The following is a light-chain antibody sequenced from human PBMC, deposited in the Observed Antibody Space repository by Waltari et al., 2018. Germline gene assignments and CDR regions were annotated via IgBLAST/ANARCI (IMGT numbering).Light chain of an antibody. CDR3: QSFDSSLNAVL. Sequence: QSVLTQPPSVSGAPGQRVTISCTGSSSNIGAGYDVHRYQKFPGTAPKLLIYHNSNRPSGVPDRFSGSKSGTSASLAITGLLAEDEADYYCQSFDSSLNAVLFGGGTKLTVL. CDR2: HNS. V-gene: IGLV1-40*01. CDR1: SSNIGAGYD. J-gene: IGLJ2*01.